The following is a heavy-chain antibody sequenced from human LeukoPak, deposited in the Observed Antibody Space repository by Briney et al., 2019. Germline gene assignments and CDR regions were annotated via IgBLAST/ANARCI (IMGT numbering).Heavy chain of an antibody. D-gene: IGHD6-19*01. V-gene: IGHV4-39*01. CDR3: ARARSQWLAKHYYMDV. CDR1: GGSISSSSYY. J-gene: IGHJ6*03. Sequence: SETLSLTCAVSGGSISSSSYYWGWIRQPPGKGLEWIGSIYYSGSTYYNPSLKSRVTISVDTSKNQFSLKLSSVTAADTAVYYCARARSQWLAKHYYMDVWGKGTTVTVSS. CDR2: IYYSGST.